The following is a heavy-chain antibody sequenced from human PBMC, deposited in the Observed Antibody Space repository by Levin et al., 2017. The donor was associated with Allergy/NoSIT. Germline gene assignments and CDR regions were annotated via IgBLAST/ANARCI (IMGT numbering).Heavy chain of an antibody. CDR3: ARGGPPNYDYNWGSYRDGYSDY. Sequence: GGSLRLSCTGSGFTFGDYAMSWVRQAPGKGLEWVGFIRNKTHGGTTEYAASVKGRLTISRDDSKSIAYLQMNSLKTEDTAVYFCARGGPPNYDYNWGSYRDGYSDYWGQGTLVTVSS. V-gene: IGHV3-49*04. CDR2: IRNKTHGGTT. CDR1: GFTFGDYA. D-gene: IGHD3-16*02. J-gene: IGHJ4*02.